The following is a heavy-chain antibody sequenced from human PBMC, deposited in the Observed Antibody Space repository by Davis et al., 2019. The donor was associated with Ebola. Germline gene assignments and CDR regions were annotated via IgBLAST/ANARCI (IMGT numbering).Heavy chain of an antibody. CDR1: GFTFSSNW. CDR3: ARSAYWGFDY. D-gene: IGHD3-16*01. Sequence: PGGSLRLSCAASGFTFSSNWMGWVRQAPGKGLEWVANMKQDGSEKYYVDSVKGRFSVSRDNAKNSLYLQMDSLRAEDTAVYFCARSAYWGFDYWGQGTLVTVSS. V-gene: IGHV3-7*03. CDR2: MKQDGSEK. J-gene: IGHJ4*02.